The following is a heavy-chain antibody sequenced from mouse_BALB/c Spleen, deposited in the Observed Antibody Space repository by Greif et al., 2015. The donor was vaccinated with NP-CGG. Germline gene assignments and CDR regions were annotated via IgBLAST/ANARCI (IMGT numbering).Heavy chain of an antibody. D-gene: IGHD1-1*01. J-gene: IGHJ4*01. V-gene: IGHV14-3*02. CDR1: GFNIKDTY. CDR2: IDPANGNT. CDR3: ASHLTTVVAYYYAMDY. Sequence: VQLKQSGAELMKPGASVKLSCTASGFNIKDTYMHWVKQRPEQGLEWIGRIDPANGNTKYDPKFQGKATITADTSSNTAYLQLSSLTSEDTAVYYCASHLTTVVAYYYAMDYWGQGTSVTVSS.